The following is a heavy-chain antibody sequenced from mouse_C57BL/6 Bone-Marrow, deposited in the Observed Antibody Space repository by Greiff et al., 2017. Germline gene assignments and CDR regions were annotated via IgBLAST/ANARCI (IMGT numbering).Heavy chain of an antibody. CDR1: GYTFTSYW. D-gene: IGHD2-12*01. Sequence: VQLQQPGAELVMPGASVKLSCKASGYTFTSYWMHWVKQRPGQGLEWIGEIDPSDSYTNYNQKFKGKSTLTVDKSASTAYMQLSSLTSEDSAVYCCASGVYYSGGFDYWGQGTTLTVSS. V-gene: IGHV1-69*01. CDR2: IDPSDSYT. CDR3: ASGVYYSGGFDY. J-gene: IGHJ2*01.